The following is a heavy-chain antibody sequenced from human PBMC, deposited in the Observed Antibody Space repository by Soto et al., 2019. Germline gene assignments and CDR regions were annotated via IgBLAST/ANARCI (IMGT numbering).Heavy chain of an antibody. J-gene: IGHJ4*02. Sequence: PGGSLRLSCAASGFTVSNNYMSWVRQAPGKGLEWVSVIYSGGSTYYADSVKGRFTFSRDNSKNTLYLQMNSLRAEDTAVYYCARDRRSSGWYGGFDYWGQRTLVTVSS. V-gene: IGHV3-66*01. D-gene: IGHD6-19*01. CDR2: IYSGGST. CDR1: GFTVSNNY. CDR3: ARDRRSSGWYGGFDY.